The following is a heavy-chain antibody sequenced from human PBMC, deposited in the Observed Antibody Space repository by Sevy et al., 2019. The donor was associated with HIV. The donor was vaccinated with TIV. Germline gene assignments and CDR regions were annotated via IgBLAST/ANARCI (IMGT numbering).Heavy chain of an antibody. D-gene: IGHD1-26*01. CDR3: AARYSGSYFDY. CDR2: ISGSGGST. J-gene: IGHJ4*02. V-gene: IGHV3-23*01. CDR1: GFTFSSYA. Sequence: GGSLRLSCAASGFTFSSYAMSWVRQAPGKGLEWVSAISGSGGSTYYADSVKGRFTISRDNSKNTLYLQMNSQRAEDTAVYYCAARYSGSYFDYWGQGTLVTVSS.